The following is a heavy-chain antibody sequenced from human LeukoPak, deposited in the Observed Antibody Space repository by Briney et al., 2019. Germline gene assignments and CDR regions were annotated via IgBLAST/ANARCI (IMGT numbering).Heavy chain of an antibody. CDR3: ARALIGYYFDY. V-gene: IGHV3-21*06. J-gene: IGHJ4*02. CDR2: VSNSGDYI. CDR1: GFTFSSYE. D-gene: IGHD2-8*01. Sequence: SGGSLRLSCAASGFTFSSYEMNWVRQAPGKGLEWVSSVSNSGDYIHYADSGKGRFTISRDNSKNSLYLQMNSLRAEDTAVYSCARALIGYYFDYWGQGTLVTVSS.